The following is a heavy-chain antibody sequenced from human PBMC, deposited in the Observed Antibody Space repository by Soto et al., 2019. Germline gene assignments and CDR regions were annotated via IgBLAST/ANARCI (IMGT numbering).Heavy chain of an antibody. V-gene: IGHV4-61*01. CDR3: ARWGAYYYYYGMDV. D-gene: IGHD3-16*01. CDR2: TYYSGST. Sequence: QVQLQESGPGLVKPSETLSLTCTVSGDSVSNGNSYWSWIRQPPGKGLEWIGYTYYSGSTNYNPSLKSRGTISVDTSKNQFSLRLSSVTAADTAVYYCARWGAYYYYYGMDVWGQGTTVTVSS. J-gene: IGHJ6*02. CDR1: GDSVSNGNSY.